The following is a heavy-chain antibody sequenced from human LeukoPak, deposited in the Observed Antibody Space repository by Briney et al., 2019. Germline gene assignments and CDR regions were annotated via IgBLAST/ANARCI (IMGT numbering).Heavy chain of an antibody. Sequence: GGSLRLSCAASGFTFSSYAMSWVRQAPGKGLEWVSAISGSGGSTYYADSVKGRFTISRDNAKNSLYLQMNSLRAEDTAVYYCARERRDTAMVHFDYWGQGTLVTVSS. J-gene: IGHJ4*02. D-gene: IGHD5-18*01. CDR2: ISGSGGST. V-gene: IGHV3-23*01. CDR1: GFTFSSYA. CDR3: ARERRDTAMVHFDY.